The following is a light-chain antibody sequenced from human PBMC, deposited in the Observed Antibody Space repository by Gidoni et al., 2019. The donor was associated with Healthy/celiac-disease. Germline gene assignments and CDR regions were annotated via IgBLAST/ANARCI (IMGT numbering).Light chain of an antibody. CDR2: DVS. Sequence: QSAVTQPRSVSGAPGQSVTISCTGTSSDVGGYNYVSWYQQHPGKAPKLIMYDVSKRPSGVPDRFSGSKSGNTASLTISGLQAEDEADYYCCSYAGSYTYVFGTGTKVTVL. CDR1: SSDVGGYNY. V-gene: IGLV2-11*01. J-gene: IGLJ1*01. CDR3: CSYAGSYTYV.